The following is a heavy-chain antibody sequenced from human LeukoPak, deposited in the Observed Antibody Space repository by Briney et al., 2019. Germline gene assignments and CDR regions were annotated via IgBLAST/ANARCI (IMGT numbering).Heavy chain of an antibody. D-gene: IGHD6-13*01. CDR1: GFTFSDYY. CDR3: ARVYSSSWYYFEF. J-gene: IGHJ4*02. Sequence: GGSLRLSCAASGFTFSDYYMTRIRQAPGKGLEWISYISSSGSTVYYADSMRGRFTISRDNAKNSLYLQVDSLRAEDTAVYYCARVYSSSWYYFEFWGQGTLVTVSS. V-gene: IGHV3-11*04. CDR2: ISSSGSTV.